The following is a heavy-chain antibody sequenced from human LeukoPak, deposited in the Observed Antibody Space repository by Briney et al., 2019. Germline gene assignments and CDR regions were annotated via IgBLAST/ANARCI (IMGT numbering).Heavy chain of an antibody. CDR3: ARDFGLYDSSDYPVWGGGYFDY. CDR2: ISSSGSTI. CDR1: GFTFSDYY. D-gene: IGHD3-22*01. Sequence: GGSLRLSCAASGFTFSDYYMSWIRQAPGKGLEWVSYISSSGSTIYNADSVKGRFTISRDNAKNSLYLQMNSLRAEDTAVYYCARDFGLYDSSDYPVWGGGYFDYWGQGTLVTVSS. J-gene: IGHJ4*02. V-gene: IGHV3-11*04.